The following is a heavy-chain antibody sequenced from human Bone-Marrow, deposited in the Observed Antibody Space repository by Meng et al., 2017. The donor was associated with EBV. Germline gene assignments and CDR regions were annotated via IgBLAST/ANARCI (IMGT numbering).Heavy chain of an antibody. D-gene: IGHD1-14*01. CDR3: AREGEPYYYYYGMDV. CDR2: ISAYNGNT. CDR1: GYTFTSYG. J-gene: IGHJ6*02. Sequence: QVCVVQSGARVRKPGASVKVSCKASGYTFTSYGISWVRQAPGQGLEWMGWISAYNGNTNYAQKLQGRVTMTTDTSTSTAYMELRSLRSDDTAVYYCAREGEPYYYYYGMDVWGQGTTVTVSS. V-gene: IGHV1-18*01.